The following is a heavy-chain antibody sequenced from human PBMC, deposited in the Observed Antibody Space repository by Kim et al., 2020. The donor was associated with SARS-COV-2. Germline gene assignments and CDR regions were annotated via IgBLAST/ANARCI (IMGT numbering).Heavy chain of an antibody. J-gene: IGHJ4*02. Sequence: GGSLRLSCAASGFTFSSYGMHWVRQAPGKGLEWVAVISYDGSNKYYADSVKGRFTISRDNSKNTLYLQMNSLRAEDTAVYYCAKDEVSSVFDYWGQGTLVTVSS. CDR1: GFTFSSYG. D-gene: IGHD1-26*01. V-gene: IGHV3-30*18. CDR2: ISYDGSNK. CDR3: AKDEVSSVFDY.